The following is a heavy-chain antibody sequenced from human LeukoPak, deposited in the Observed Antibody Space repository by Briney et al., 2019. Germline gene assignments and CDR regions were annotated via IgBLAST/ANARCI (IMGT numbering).Heavy chain of an antibody. CDR2: IYPGDSDT. CDR1: GYSFTSYW. D-gene: IGHD3-10*01. Sequence: GESLKISCKGSGYSFTSYWIGWVRQMPGKGLEWMGIIYPGDSDTRYSPSFQGQVTISADKSISTAYLQWSSLKASDTATYYCARLTDYYGSGSYHPYYFDYWGQATLVTVSS. V-gene: IGHV5-51*01. CDR3: ARLTDYYGSGSYHPYYFDY. J-gene: IGHJ4*02.